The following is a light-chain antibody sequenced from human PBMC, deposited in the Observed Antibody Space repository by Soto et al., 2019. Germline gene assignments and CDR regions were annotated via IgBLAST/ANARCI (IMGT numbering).Light chain of an antibody. CDR3: QQRRNWPT. CDR2: DTS. V-gene: IGKV3-11*01. J-gene: IGKJ4*01. CDR1: QIVGRY. Sequence: EIVLTQSPGTLSLSPGERATLSCRASQIVGRYLAWYQQKPGQAPRLLIYDTSNRATDIPARFSGSGSGTDFTLTISSLEPEDSAVYYCQQRRNWPTFGGGTKVDIK.